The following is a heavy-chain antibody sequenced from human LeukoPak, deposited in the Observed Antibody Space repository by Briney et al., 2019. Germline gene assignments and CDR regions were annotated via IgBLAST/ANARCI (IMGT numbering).Heavy chain of an antibody. CDR1: GYTFTGYY. CDR3: ARGLLGRYDSSRAITRDY. Sequence: ASVKVSCKASGYTFTGYYMHWVRQAPGQGLEWMGRINPNSGGTNYAQKFQGRVTMTRDTSISTAYMELGRLRSDDTAVYYCARGLLGRYDSSRAITRDYWGQGTLVTVSS. V-gene: IGHV1-2*06. D-gene: IGHD3-22*01. CDR2: INPNSGGT. J-gene: IGHJ4*02.